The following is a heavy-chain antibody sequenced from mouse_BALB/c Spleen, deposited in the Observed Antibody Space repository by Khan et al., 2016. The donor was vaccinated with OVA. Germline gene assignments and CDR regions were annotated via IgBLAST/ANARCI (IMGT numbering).Heavy chain of an antibody. V-gene: IGHV5-6*01. D-gene: IGHD4-1*01. CDR2: ISSGADYT. J-gene: IGHJ3*01. CDR1: GFTFSSYS. Sequence: EVELVESGGDLVKPGGSLKLSCAASGFTFSSYSMSWVHQTPDKRLEWVATISSGADYTYYPDSVKGRFTISRDNAKNTLYLQMSSLKSEDTAMYYCASHLTGSFAYWGQGTLDTGSA. CDR3: ASHLTGSFAY.